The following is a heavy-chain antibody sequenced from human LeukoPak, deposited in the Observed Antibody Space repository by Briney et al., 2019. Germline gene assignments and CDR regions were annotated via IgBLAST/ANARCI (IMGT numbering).Heavy chain of an antibody. V-gene: IGHV3-30*03. CDR1: GFTFSRHG. Sequence: GGSLRLSCAPSGFTFSRHGMHWVRQAPGKGLEWVAIISNDGSRKYYAHSVEGRFTISRDNSKNTLYLQMDSLRAEDTAVYYCARDYDYWGQGTLVTVSS. CDR3: ARDYDY. J-gene: IGHJ4*02. CDR2: ISNDGSRK.